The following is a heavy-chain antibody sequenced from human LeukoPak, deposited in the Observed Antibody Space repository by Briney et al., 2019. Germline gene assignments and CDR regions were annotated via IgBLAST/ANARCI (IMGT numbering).Heavy chain of an antibody. J-gene: IGHJ4*02. V-gene: IGHV3-48*01. CDR1: GFTFSIYT. CDR3: ARVVRGDYGLIDY. D-gene: IGHD4-17*01. Sequence: PGGSLRLSCAASGFTFSIYTMNWVRQAPGKGLEWISYISTNSGTIWYADSVKGRFTISRDNSKNTLDLQMNSLRADDTAVYYCARVVRGDYGLIDYWGQGTLVTVSS. CDR2: ISTNSGTI.